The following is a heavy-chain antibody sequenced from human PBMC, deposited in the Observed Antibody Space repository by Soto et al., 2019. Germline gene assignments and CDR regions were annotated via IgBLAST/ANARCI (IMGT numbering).Heavy chain of an antibody. CDR1: GFSFSRYA. J-gene: IGHJ4*02. D-gene: IGHD5-12*01. CDR2: MTGSGGDI. Sequence: EVQLLESGGGLVQPGGSLRLSCAASGFSFSRYAMMWVRQAPGKGQEWVAGMTGSGGDIRYADSVKGRFTISKDNSKNTLYLQMNSLRAEDTAIYYCEKDAVYNDGLWLVANWGQGTLVTVSS. CDR3: EKDAVYNDGLWLVAN. V-gene: IGHV3-23*01.